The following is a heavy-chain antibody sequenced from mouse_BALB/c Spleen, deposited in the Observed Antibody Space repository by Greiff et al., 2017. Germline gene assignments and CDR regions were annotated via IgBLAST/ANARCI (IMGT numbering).Heavy chain of an antibody. CDR3: ARNYRYADAMDY. D-gene: IGHD2-14*01. V-gene: IGHV3-2*02. CDR1: GYSITSDYA. CDR2: ISYSGST. J-gene: IGHJ4*01. Sequence: VQLKESGPGLVKPSQSLSLTCTVTGYSITSDYAWNWIRQFPGNKLEWMGYISYSGSTSYNPSLKSRISITRDTSKNQFFLQLNSVTTEDTATYYCARNYRYADAMDYWGQGTSVTVSS.